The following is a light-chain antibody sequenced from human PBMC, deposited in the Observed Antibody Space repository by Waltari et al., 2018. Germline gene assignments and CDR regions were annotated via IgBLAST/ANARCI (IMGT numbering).Light chain of an antibody. CDR2: SAS. J-gene: IGKJ3*01. Sequence: DIQMTQSPSSLSASVGDRVTITCRARQSISDYLNWYQQKPGKAPKLLIYSASSLQSGVPSRFSGSGSGTDFTLIISSLQPEDFATYYCQQSNSFPFTFGPGTKVDIK. CDR1: QSISDY. V-gene: IGKV1-39*01. CDR3: QQSNSFPFT.